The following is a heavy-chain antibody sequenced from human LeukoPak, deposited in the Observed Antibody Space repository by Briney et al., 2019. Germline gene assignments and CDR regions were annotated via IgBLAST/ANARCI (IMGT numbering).Heavy chain of an antibody. CDR3: ARESYGDYSTGFDY. CDR2: ISYDGSNK. V-gene: IGHV3-30*03. Sequence: GGSLRLSCAASGFTFSSDGMHWVRQSPGKGLEWVAVISYDGSNKYYADSVKGRFTISRDNSKNTLYLQMNSLRAEDTAVYYCARESYGDYSTGFDYWGQGTLVTVSS. D-gene: IGHD4-17*01. CDR1: GFTFSSDG. J-gene: IGHJ4*02.